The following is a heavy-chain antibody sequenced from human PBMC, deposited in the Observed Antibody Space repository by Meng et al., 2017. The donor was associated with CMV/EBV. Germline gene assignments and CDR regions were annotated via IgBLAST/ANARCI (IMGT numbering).Heavy chain of an antibody. CDR1: GFTFSSYS. Sequence: GESLKISCAASGFTFSSYSMHWVRQAPGKGLEWVAVIWYDGSNKYYADSVKGRFTISRDNSKNTLYLQMNSLRAEDTAVYYCAKGSRLPEGIYYYGMDVWGQGTTVTSP. CDR3: AKGSRLPEGIYYYGMDV. CDR2: IWYDGSNK. J-gene: IGHJ6*02. V-gene: IGHV3-33*06. D-gene: IGHD2-2*01.